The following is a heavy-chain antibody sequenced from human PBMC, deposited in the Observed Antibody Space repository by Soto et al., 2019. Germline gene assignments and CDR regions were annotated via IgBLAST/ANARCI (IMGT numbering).Heavy chain of an antibody. CDR1: GFTLSSYA. V-gene: IGHV3-30-3*01. CDR3: ARIPFDHVWGTDRYSPNFDY. J-gene: IGHJ4*02. Sequence: GGSLRLSCAASGFTLSSYAIHWVRQAPGKGLEWVTVISKGGSNLYFADSVKGRFTISRDNSKNTLFLQMNSLRAEDTAVYYCARIPFDHVWGTDRYSPNFDYWGQGTQVTVSS. D-gene: IGHD3-16*02. CDR2: ISKGGSNL.